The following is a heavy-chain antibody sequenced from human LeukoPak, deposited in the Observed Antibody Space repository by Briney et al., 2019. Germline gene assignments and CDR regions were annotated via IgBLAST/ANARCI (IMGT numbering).Heavy chain of an antibody. CDR3: ARDGSVSDL. Sequence: GGSLRLSRAASGFTFSSHWMSWVRQAPGKGLEWVANIKQDGSEKYYVDSVKGRFTISRDNAKNSLYLQMNSLRADDTAVYYCARDGSVSDLWGQGTLVTVSS. V-gene: IGHV3-7*01. CDR2: IKQDGSEK. J-gene: IGHJ5*02. CDR1: GFTFSSHW. D-gene: IGHD2-2*03.